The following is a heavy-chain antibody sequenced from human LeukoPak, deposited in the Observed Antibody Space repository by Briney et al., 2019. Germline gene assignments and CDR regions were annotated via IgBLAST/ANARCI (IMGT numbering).Heavy chain of an antibody. CDR3: AKGAARTGWFDP. Sequence: PSETLSLTCTVSGGSISSSSYYWGWIRQPPGKGLEWIGYVHHSGSSYYNPSLKSRVSTSVDRTNNQFSLKLSSVTAADTAVYYCAKGAARTGWFDPWGQGALVIVSS. D-gene: IGHD3/OR15-3a*01. V-gene: IGHV4-39*07. CDR2: VHHSGSS. CDR1: GGSISSSSYY. J-gene: IGHJ5*02.